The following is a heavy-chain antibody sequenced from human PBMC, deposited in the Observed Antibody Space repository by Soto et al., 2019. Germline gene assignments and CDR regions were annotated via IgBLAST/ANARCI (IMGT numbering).Heavy chain of an antibody. V-gene: IGHV1-8*01. CDR1: GYTFTSYD. CDR2: INPNSGNT. J-gene: IGHJ6*02. CDR3: ARGLVVVAATPFYYYGMDV. Sequence: QVQLVQSGAEVKKPGASVRVSCKASGYTFTSYDINWVRQATGQGLEWIDWINPNSGNTGYAQTFQVRVTMTRNTSISTAYMELSSLRSEDTAVYYCARGLVVVAATPFYYYGMDVWGQGTTVTVSS. D-gene: IGHD2-15*01.